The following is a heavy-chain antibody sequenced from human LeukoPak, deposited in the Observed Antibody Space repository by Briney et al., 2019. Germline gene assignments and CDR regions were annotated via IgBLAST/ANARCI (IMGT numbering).Heavy chain of an antibody. D-gene: IGHD1-26*01. CDR3: AKDSGRIVGATYMSIPSTD. Sequence: LPGGSLRLSCAASGFTFSSYAMSWVRQAPGKGLEWVSAISGSGGSTYYADSVKGRFTISRDNSKNTLYLQMNSLRAEDTAVYYCAKDSGRIVGATYMSIPSTDWGQGTLVTVSS. V-gene: IGHV3-23*01. CDR2: ISGSGGST. CDR1: GFTFSSYA. J-gene: IGHJ4*02.